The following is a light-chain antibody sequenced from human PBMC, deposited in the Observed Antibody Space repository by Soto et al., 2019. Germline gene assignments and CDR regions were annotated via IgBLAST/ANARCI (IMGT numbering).Light chain of an antibody. CDR3: QKSYSTTLT. Sequence: DIQMTQSPSSLSSSVGDRVTITCRASQSISSYLNWYQQKPGKAPKLLIYAASSLQSGVPSRFNGSGSGTDFTLTISSQQPEDFATYYCQKSYSTTLTFGGGTKVEIK. J-gene: IGKJ4*01. CDR2: AAS. CDR1: QSISSY. V-gene: IGKV1-39*01.